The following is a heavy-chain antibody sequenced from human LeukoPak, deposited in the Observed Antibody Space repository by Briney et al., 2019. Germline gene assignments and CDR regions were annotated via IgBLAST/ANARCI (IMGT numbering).Heavy chain of an antibody. CDR2: ISYDGSNK. D-gene: IGHD3-10*01. V-gene: IGHV3-30-3*01. Sequence: GGSLRLSCAASGFTFSSYAMHWVRQAPGKGLEWVAVISYDGSNKYYADSVKGRFTISRDNSKNTLYLQMNSLRAEDTAVYYCAREYGEGPYYYGSGSYYIAYWGQGTLVTVSS. J-gene: IGHJ4*02. CDR3: AREYGEGPYYYGSGSYYIAY. CDR1: GFTFSSYA.